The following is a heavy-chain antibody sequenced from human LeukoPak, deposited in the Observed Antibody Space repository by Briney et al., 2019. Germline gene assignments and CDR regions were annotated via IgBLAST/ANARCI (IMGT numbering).Heavy chain of an antibody. D-gene: IGHD6-19*01. CDR2: IYSGGST. CDR3: ARLIAVAGTRYFDY. CDR1: GFTVSSNY. V-gene: IGHV3-53*04. Sequence: GGSLRLSCAASGFTVSSNYRSWVRQAPGKGLEGVSVIYSGGSTYYADSVKGRFTISRHNSKNTLYLQMNSLRAEDTAVYYCARLIAVAGTRYFDYWGQGTLVTVSS. J-gene: IGHJ4*02.